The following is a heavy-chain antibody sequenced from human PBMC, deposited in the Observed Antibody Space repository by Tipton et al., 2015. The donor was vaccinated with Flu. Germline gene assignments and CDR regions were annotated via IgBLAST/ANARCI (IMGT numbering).Heavy chain of an antibody. CDR3: ARDQVLWFGESGYGMDV. D-gene: IGHD3-10*01. J-gene: IGHJ6*02. CDR2: ISSSSSYI. CDR1: GFTFSSYS. Sequence: SLRLSCAASGFTFSSYSMNWVRQAPGKGLEWVSSISSSSSYIYYADSVKGRFTISRDNAQNSLYLQMNSLRAEDTAVYYCARDQVLWFGESGYGMDVWGQGTTVTVSS. V-gene: IGHV3-21*01.